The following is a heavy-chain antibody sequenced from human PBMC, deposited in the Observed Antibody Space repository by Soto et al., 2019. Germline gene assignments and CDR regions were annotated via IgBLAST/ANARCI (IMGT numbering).Heavy chain of an antibody. J-gene: IGHJ6*02. CDR2: ISSSSSYI. CDR3: ARDLPRYYYDSSGLWPYYYYGMDV. CDR1: GFTFSSYG. D-gene: IGHD3-22*01. V-gene: IGHV3-21*01. Sequence: EVQLVESGGGLVKPGGSLRLSCAASGFTFSSYGMNWVRQAPGKGLEWVSSISSSSSYIYYADSVKGRFTISRDNAKNSLYLQMNSLRAEDTAVYYCARDLPRYYYDSSGLWPYYYYGMDVWGQGTTVTVSS.